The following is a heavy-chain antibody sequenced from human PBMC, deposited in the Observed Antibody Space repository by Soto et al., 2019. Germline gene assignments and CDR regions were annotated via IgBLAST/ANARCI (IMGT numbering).Heavy chain of an antibody. Sequence: QVQLVESGGGLVKPGGSLRLSCAASGFTFSDYYMSWIRQAPGKGLEWVSAISASYSTYYADSVKGRFTISRDNSMNALYLQMNSLRIEDTAVYYCAHPRGYGVFDAYDIWGQGTMVTVSS. V-gene: IGHV3-11*01. D-gene: IGHD4-17*01. CDR2: ISASYST. CDR1: GFTFSDYY. J-gene: IGHJ3*02. CDR3: AHPRGYGVFDAYDI.